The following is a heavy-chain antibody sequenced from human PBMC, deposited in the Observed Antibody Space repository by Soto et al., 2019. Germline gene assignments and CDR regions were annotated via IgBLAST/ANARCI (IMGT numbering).Heavy chain of an antibody. D-gene: IGHD3-16*02. J-gene: IGHJ4*02. V-gene: IGHV4-39*01. CDR1: GGSISSSSYY. CDR3: AGTDYVWGSYRYGDFDY. CDR2: IYYSGST. Sequence: QLQLQESGPGLVKPSETLSLTCTVSGGSISSSSYYWGWSRQPPVKGLEGIGSIYYSGSTHYNPSTKSRVTISVDTSKNQFSLKLSSVTAADTAVYYCAGTDYVWGSYRYGDFDYWGQGTLVTVSS.